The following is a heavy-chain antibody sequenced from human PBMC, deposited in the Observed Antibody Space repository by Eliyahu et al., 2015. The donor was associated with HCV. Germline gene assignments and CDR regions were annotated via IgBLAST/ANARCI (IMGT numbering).Heavy chain of an antibody. V-gene: IGHV4-59*01. D-gene: IGHD3-10*01. CDR1: DDSINTYS. CDR3: ARTGGSGSSRAFDI. J-gene: IGHJ3*02. Sequence: QVQLQESGPGLVKPSXTLSLTCIXSDDSINTYSXSWSWIRXPPGKGLEWIGHSYYSGTTNYXPSFKSRVIISVDTSENQVTLKLNSVTAADTAVYFCARTGGSGSSRAFDIWGQGTMVAVSS. CDR2: SYYSGTT.